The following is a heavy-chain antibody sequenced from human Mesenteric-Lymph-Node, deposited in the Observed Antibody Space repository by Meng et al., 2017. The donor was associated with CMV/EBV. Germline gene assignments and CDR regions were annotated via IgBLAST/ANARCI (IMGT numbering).Heavy chain of an antibody. CDR1: GFTFGTCA. Sequence: SGFTFGTCATTWVRQAPGKGLEWVSGISSIGSRTYYADSVRGRFTISRENSKNTLYLQMSSLRDEDTAVYYCAKDLRGDDVYDSLSIWGQGTMVTVSS. CDR2: ISSIGSRT. CDR3: AKDLRGDDVYDSLSI. V-gene: IGHV3-23*01. J-gene: IGHJ3*02. D-gene: IGHD3-9*01.